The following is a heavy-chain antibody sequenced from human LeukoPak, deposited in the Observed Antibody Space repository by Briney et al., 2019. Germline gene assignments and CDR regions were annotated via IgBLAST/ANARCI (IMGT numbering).Heavy chain of an antibody. CDR2: IFYSGIT. CDR3: ARRGDYYDTSDYYSGGWFDP. J-gene: IGHJ5*02. D-gene: IGHD3-22*01. V-gene: IGHV4-39*01. CDR1: GDSISSGRYF. Sequence: LETLSLTCTLSGDSISSGRYFWGWIRQPRGKGLGWLGSIFYSGITYYNPSLKSRVTISVGTSKNQFSLKLSSVTAADTAVYYCARRGDYYDTSDYYSGGWFDPWGQGTLVTVSS.